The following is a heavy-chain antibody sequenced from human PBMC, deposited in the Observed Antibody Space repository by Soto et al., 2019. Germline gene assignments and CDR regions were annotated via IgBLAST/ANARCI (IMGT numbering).Heavy chain of an antibody. CDR3: ARDLGVQPGGCGRCSMAF. CDR2: ISGYNGFT. D-gene: IGHD6-19*01. CDR1: GFTFAEYG. V-gene: IGHV1-18*01. J-gene: IGHJ4*02. Sequence: QVPLVQSETEVKKPGASVKVSCKTSGFTFAEYGITWVRQAPGQGLEWMGWISGYNGFTNYAQKLQDRVIMTTDTSTTTAYMELRSLRSDDTAIYYCARDLGVQPGGCGRCSMAFWGQGTLVTVSS.